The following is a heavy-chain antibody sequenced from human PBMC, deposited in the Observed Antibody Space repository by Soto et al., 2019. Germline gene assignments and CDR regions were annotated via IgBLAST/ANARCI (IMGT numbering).Heavy chain of an antibody. V-gene: IGHV1-8*01. CDR1: GYTFTSYD. CDR3: AKTLYGDNVDH. CDR2: RNPNSGNT. Sequence: QVQLVQSGAEVKKPGASVKLSCKASGYTFTSYDINCVRQATGQGLEWMGWRNPNSGNTGYAQKFQGRVTMTRNTSRSTAYMELSSLRSEDTALYYWAKTLYGDNVDHWGQGTLVTLSS. J-gene: IGHJ4*02. D-gene: IGHD4-17*01.